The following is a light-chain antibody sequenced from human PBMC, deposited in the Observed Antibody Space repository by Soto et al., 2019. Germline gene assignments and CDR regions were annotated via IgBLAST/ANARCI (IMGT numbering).Light chain of an antibody. V-gene: IGKV1-5*03. CDR3: QQYNSLPFT. Sequence: DIQMTQSPSTLSASVGDRVTITCRASQSISSWLSWYQQKPGKAPKVLIYKASSIDSRVPSRFSGSGSGTEFTLTISRLQPDDFATYYCQQYNSLPFTFGQGTKLEIK. CDR2: KAS. J-gene: IGKJ2*01. CDR1: QSISSW.